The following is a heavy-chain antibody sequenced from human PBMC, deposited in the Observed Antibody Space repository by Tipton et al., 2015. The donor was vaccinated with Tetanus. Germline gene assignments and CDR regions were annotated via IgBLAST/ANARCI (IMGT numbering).Heavy chain of an antibody. J-gene: IGHJ4*02. CDR2: IYSGGRT. D-gene: IGHD2-2*01. CDR3: ARDSTYLFDY. V-gene: IGHV3-53*01. CDR1: GFIVSSSY. Sequence: SLRLSCAASGFIVSSSYMSWVRQTPGKGLELVSIIYSGGRTNFADSVKGRFAVSRDTSKNTLYLQMNTLRVEDTAIYYCARDSTYLFDYWGQGTLVTVSS.